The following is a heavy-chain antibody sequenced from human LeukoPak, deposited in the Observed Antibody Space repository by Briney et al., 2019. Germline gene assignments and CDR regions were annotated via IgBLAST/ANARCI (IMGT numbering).Heavy chain of an antibody. CDR2: ISSSSSYI. V-gene: IGHV3-21*01. D-gene: IGHD1-26*01. CDR3: AKDNSGSYLDY. J-gene: IGHJ4*02. Sequence: GGSLRLSCAASGFTFSSYAMSWVRQAPGKGLEWVSSISSSSSYIYYADSVKGRFTISRDNSKNTLYLQMNSLRAEDTAVYYCAKDNSGSYLDYWGQGTLVTVSS. CDR1: GFTFSSYA.